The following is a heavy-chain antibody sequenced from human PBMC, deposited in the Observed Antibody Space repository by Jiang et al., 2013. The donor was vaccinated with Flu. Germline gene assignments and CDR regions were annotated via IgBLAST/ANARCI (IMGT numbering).Heavy chain of an antibody. CDR2: IWYDGSNK. D-gene: IGHD4-17*01. J-gene: IGHJ3*02. Sequence: PGKGRGVVAVIWYDGSNKYYADSVKGRFTISRDNSKNTLYLQMNSLRAEDTAVYYCARAGTTVDLHTGAFDIWGQGTMVTVSS. V-gene: IGHV3-33*01. CDR3: ARAGTTVDLHTGAFDI.